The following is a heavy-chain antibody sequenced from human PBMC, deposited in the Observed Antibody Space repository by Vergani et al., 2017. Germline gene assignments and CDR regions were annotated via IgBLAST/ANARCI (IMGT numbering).Heavy chain of an antibody. CDR1: GYTFTSYY. J-gene: IGHJ2*01. Sequence: QVQLVQSGAEVKKPGASVKVSCKASGYTFTSYYMHWVRQAPGQGLEWMGGIIPIFGTANYAQKFQGRVTITADESTSTAYMELSSLRSEDTAVYYCAREEGEYCSGGSCYGGYFDLWGRGTLVTVSS. CDR2: IIPIFGTA. CDR3: AREEGEYCSGGSCYGGYFDL. V-gene: IGHV1-69*01. D-gene: IGHD2-15*01.